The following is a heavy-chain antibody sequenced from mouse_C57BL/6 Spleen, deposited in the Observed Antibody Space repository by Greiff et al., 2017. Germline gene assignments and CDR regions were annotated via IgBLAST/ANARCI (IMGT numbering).Heavy chain of an antibody. CDR1: GFTFSDYG. D-gene: IGHD1-1*01. J-gene: IGHJ4*01. Sequence: EVQVVESGGGLVKPGGSLKLSCAASGFTFSDYGMHWVRQAPEKGLEWVAYISSGSSTIYYADTVKGRFTISRDNAKNTLFLQMTSLRSEDTAMYYCARYITTVVGAMDYWGQGTSVTVSS. CDR2: ISSGSSTI. V-gene: IGHV5-17*01. CDR3: ARYITTVVGAMDY.